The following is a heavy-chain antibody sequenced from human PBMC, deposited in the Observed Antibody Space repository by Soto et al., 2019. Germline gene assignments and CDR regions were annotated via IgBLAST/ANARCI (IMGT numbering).Heavy chain of an antibody. Sequence: QVQLVQSGAEVKKPGSSVKVSCKASGGTFSSYTISWVRQAPGQGLEWMGRIIPILGIANYAQKFQGRVTITADKSTSTAYMELSSLRSEDTAVYYCARDNVETHRLRGYGMDVCGQGTTVTVSS. D-gene: IGHD4-17*01. V-gene: IGHV1-69*08. CDR2: IIPILGIA. CDR1: GGTFSSYT. J-gene: IGHJ6*02. CDR3: ARDNVETHRLRGYGMDV.